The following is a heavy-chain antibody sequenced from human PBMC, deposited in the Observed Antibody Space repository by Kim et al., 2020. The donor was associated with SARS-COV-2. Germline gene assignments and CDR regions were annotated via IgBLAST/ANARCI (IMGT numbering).Heavy chain of an antibody. V-gene: IGHV1-2*04. D-gene: IGHD3-10*01. CDR3: ARSTMVRGVIMSGMDV. J-gene: IGHJ6*02. Sequence: ASVKVSCKASGYTFTGYYMHWVRQAPGQGLEWMGWINPNSGGTNYAQKFQGWVTMTRDTSISTAYMGLSRLRSDDTAVYYCARSTMVRGVIMSGMDVWGQGTTVTVSS. CDR2: INPNSGGT. CDR1: GYTFTGYY.